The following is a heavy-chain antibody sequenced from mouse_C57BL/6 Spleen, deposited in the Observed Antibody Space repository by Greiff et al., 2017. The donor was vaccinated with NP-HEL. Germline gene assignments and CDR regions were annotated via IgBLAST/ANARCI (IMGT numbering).Heavy chain of an antibody. Sequence: QLQQPGAELVKPGASVKMSCKASGYTFTSYWITWVKQRPGQGLEWIGDIYPGSGSTNYNEKFKSKATLTVDTSSSTAYMQLSSLTSEDSAVYYCARSPYYYGSPDYWGQGTSVTVSS. V-gene: IGHV1-55*01. CDR1: GYTFTSYW. CDR3: ARSPYYYGSPDY. J-gene: IGHJ4*01. D-gene: IGHD1-1*01. CDR2: IYPGSGST.